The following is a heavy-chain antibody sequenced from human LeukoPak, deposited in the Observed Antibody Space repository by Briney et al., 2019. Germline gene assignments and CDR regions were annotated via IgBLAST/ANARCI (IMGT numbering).Heavy chain of an antibody. V-gene: IGHV4-31*03. Sequence: SETLSLTCTVSGGSISSGGYYWSWIRQHPGKGLEWIGYIYYSGSTYYNPSLKSRVTISVDTSKNQFSLKVSSVTAADTAVYYCAASPYGDYDPYYYYMDVWGKGTTVTVSS. CDR3: AASPYGDYDPYYYYMDV. J-gene: IGHJ6*03. CDR1: GGSISSGGYY. CDR2: IYYSGST. D-gene: IGHD4-17*01.